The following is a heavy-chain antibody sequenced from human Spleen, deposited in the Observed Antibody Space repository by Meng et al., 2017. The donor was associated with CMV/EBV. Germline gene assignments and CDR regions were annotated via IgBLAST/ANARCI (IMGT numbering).Heavy chain of an antibody. V-gene: IGHV2-5*01. CDR1: GFSLSTSGVG. Sequence: SGPTLVKPTQTLTLTCTFSGFSLSTSGVGVGWIRQPPGKALEWLALIYWNDDKRYSPSLKSRLTITKDTSKNQVVLTMTNMDPVDTATYYCAHISYELLEGNYFDYWGQGTLVTVSS. J-gene: IGHJ4*02. CDR2: IYWNDDK. D-gene: IGHD1-26*01. CDR3: AHISYELLEGNYFDY.